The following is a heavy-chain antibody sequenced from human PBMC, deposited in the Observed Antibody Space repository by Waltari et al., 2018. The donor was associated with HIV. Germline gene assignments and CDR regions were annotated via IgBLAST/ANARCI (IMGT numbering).Heavy chain of an antibody. Sequence: QVQLIQPEFQMGKPGASVRLSCQASGIILRDHYITWVRRGRRQTFEWMSILNGADCDAESSQKFHASITLTRDLFMVTIHLDLMRLRSEDTAVYFCARAGLGGLIQDFDIWGRGT. V-gene: IGHV1-18*04. J-gene: IGHJ4*02. D-gene: IGHD1-26*01. CDR3: ARAGLGGLIQDFDI. CDR2: LNGADCDA. CDR1: GIILRDHY.